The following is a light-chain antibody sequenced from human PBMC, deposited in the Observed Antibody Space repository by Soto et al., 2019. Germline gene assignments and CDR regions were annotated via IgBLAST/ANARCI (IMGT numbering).Light chain of an antibody. CDR1: QRIGSG. J-gene: IGKJ1*01. V-gene: IGKV1-5*03. CDR2: KAS. CDR3: QQYDFYWT. Sequence: DIQMTQSPSTLSASVGDRVTITCRASQRIGSGLAWYQQKPGKAPKLLIYKASTLESGVPLRLSGSGSGTECTLTITSLQPDDFATYYCQQYDFYWTCGQGTKLEIK.